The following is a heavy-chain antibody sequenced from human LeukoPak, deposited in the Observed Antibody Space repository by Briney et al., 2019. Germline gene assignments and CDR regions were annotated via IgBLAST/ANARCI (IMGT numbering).Heavy chain of an antibody. J-gene: IGHJ4*02. Sequence: GGSLRLSCAASGFTFSSYGMHWVRQAPGKGLEWVAVIWYDGSNKYYADSVKGRFTISRDNSKNTLYLQMNSLRAEDTAVYYCARVVTPPSYYDFWSGYHKYFDYWGQGTLVTVSS. D-gene: IGHD3-3*01. CDR1: GFTFSSYG. CDR3: ARVVTPPSYYDFWSGYHKYFDY. CDR2: IWYDGSNK. V-gene: IGHV3-33*01.